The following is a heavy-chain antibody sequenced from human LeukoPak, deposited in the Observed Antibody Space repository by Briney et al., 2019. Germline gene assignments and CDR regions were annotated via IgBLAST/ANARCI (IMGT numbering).Heavy chain of an antibody. D-gene: IGHD3-3*01. Sequence: PGGSLRLSCAASGFTLSSYAMSWVRQAPGKGLEWVSAISGSGGSTYYADSVKGRFTISRDNSKNTLYLQMNSLRAEDTAVYYCAKGRRITIFGVVRGLVDYWGQGTLVTVSS. V-gene: IGHV3-23*01. CDR1: GFTLSSYA. J-gene: IGHJ4*02. CDR2: ISGSGGST. CDR3: AKGRRITIFGVVRGLVDY.